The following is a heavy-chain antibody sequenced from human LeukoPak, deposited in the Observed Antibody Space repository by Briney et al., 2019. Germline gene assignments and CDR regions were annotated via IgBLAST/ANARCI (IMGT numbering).Heavy chain of an antibody. D-gene: IGHD3-9*01. CDR2: IYYSGST. CDR1: GGSISSYY. V-gene: IGHV4-59*01. Sequence: SETLSLTCTVSGGSISSYYWSWIRQPPGKGLEWIGYIYYSGSTNYNPSLKSRVTISVDTSKNQFSLKLSSVTAADTAVYYCAREKPYYDISTGWVWYFDLWGRGTLVTVSS. CDR3: AREKPYYDISTGWVWYFDL. J-gene: IGHJ2*01.